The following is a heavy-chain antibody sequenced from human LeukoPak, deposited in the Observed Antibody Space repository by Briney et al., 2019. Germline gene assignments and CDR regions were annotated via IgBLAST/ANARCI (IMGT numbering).Heavy chain of an antibody. V-gene: IGHV1-69*13. CDR1: GYTFTGYY. Sequence: GASVKVSCKASGYTFTGYYMHWVRQAPGQGLEWMGGIIPIFGTANYAQKFQGRVTITADESTSTAYMELSSLRSEDTAVYYCARETPTVLVDAFDIWGQGTMVTVSS. J-gene: IGHJ3*02. D-gene: IGHD4-17*01. CDR3: ARETPTVLVDAFDI. CDR2: IIPIFGTA.